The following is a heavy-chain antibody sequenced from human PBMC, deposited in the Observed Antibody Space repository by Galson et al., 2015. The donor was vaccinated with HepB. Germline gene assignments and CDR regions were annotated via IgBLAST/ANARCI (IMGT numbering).Heavy chain of an antibody. CDR3: ARDDGWTRRGAFDI. CDR2: ISSSSSYI. D-gene: IGHD3-10*01. V-gene: IGHV3-21*01. CDR1: GFTFSSYS. J-gene: IGHJ3*02. Sequence: SLRLSCAASGFTFSSYSMNWVRQAPGKGLEWVSSISSSSSYIYYADSVKGRFTISRDNAKNSLYLQMNSLRAEDTAVYYCARDDGWTRRGAFDIWGQGTMVTVSS.